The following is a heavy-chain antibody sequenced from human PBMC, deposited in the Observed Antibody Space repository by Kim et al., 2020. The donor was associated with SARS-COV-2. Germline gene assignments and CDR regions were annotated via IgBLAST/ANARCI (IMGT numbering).Heavy chain of an antibody. J-gene: IGHJ4*02. CDR3: ARVGSSWYDFDY. V-gene: IGHV5-51*01. D-gene: IGHD6-13*01. Sequence: RYSPSFQGQVTISADTSISTAYLQWSSLKASDTAMYYCARVGSSWYDFDYWGQGTLVTVSS.